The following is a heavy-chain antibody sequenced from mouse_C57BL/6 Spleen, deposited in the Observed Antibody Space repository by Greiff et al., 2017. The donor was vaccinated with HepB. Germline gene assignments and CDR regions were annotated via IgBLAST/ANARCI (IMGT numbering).Heavy chain of an antibody. V-gene: IGHV1-61*01. CDR1: GYTFTSYW. Sequence: QVQLQQPGAELVRPGSSVKLSCKASGYTFTSYWMDWVKQRPGQGLEWIGNIYPSDSETHYNQKFKDKATLTVDKSSSTAYMQLSSLTSEDSAVYYCARGGNYEDDYWGQGTTLTVSS. CDR3: ARGGNYEDDY. J-gene: IGHJ2*01. CDR2: IYPSDSET. D-gene: IGHD2-1*01.